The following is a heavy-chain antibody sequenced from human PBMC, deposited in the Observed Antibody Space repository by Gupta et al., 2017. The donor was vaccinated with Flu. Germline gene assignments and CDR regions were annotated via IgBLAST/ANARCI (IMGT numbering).Heavy chain of an antibody. CDR3: AHTITIFGVVIIFDYFDY. CDR2: IYWDDDK. Sequence: QITLKESGPTLVKPTQTLTLTCTFSGFSLSTSGVGVGWIRQPPGKALEWLALIYWDDDKRYSPSLKSRLTITKDTSKNQVVLTMTNMDPVDTATYYCAHTITIFGVVIIFDYFDYWGQGTLVTVSS. V-gene: IGHV2-5*02. J-gene: IGHJ4*02. D-gene: IGHD3-3*01. CDR1: GFSLSTSGVG.